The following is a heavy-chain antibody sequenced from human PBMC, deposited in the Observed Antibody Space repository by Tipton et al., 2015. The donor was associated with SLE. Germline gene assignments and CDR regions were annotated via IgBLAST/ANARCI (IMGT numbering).Heavy chain of an antibody. CDR1: GFTFSSYA. D-gene: IGHD2-21*02. CDR3: AKSGGGIVVVTAQFDP. Sequence: SLRLSCAASGFTFSSYAMSWVRQAPGKGLEWVSAISGSGGSTYYADSVKGRFTISRDNSKNTLYLQMNSLSAEDTAVYYCAKSGGGIVVVTAQFDPWGQGTLVTVSS. CDR2: ISGSGGST. V-gene: IGHV3-23*01. J-gene: IGHJ5*02.